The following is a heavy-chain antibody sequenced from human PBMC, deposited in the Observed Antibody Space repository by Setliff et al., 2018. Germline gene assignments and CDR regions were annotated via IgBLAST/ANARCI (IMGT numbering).Heavy chain of an antibody. V-gene: IGHV4-4*02. Sequence: NPSETLSLTCAVSGGSISSSNWWSWVRQPPGKGLEWIGEINHSGSTNYNPSLKSRVTISVDTSKNQFSLKLSSVTAADTAVYYCARAGYELGQYNWFDPWGQGTLVTVS. J-gene: IGHJ5*02. D-gene: IGHD2-2*01. CDR1: GGSISSSNW. CDR3: ARAGYELGQYNWFDP. CDR2: INHSGST.